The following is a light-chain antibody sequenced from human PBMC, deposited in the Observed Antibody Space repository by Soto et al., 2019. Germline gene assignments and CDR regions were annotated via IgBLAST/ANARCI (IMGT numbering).Light chain of an antibody. CDR1: QSVSSSY. V-gene: IGKV3-20*01. J-gene: IGKJ2*01. CDR3: HQYSSSPLYT. Sequence: EIVGTQSPGTLSLSPGERATLSCRASQSVSSSYLAWYQQKPGQAPRLLIYGASSKATDIPDRFSGGGSGTDFPLSISRLEPEDFAVYYCHQYSSSPLYTFGQGAKLQIK. CDR2: GAS.